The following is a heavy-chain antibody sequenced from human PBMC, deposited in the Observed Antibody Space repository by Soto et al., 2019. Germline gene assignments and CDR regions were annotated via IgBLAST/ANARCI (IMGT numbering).Heavy chain of an antibody. CDR3: ARDPEIYSGKFDYDLDV. CDR2: ISNSGRAI. J-gene: IGHJ6*02. V-gene: IGHV3-48*03. CDR1: GFTFSNYE. Sequence: GGSLRLSCAVFGFTFSNYEMNWVRQAPGKGLEWVSYISNSGRAIYYAESVKGRFTVSRDNAKNSLYLQMNSLRAEDTAIYYCARDPEIYSGKFDYDLDVWGQGTTVTVSS. D-gene: IGHD4-4*01.